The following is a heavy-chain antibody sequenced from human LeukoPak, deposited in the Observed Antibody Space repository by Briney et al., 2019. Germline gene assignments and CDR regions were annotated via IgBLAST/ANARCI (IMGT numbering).Heavy chain of an antibody. CDR3: ARAYGDYHY. Sequence: SETLSLTCTVSGGSVSSGSYYWSWIRQPPGKGLEWIGYIYYSGSTNYNPSLKSRVTISVDTSKNQSSLKLSSVTAADTAVYYCARAYGDYHYWGQGTLVTVSS. J-gene: IGHJ4*02. D-gene: IGHD4-17*01. CDR1: GGSVSSGSYY. V-gene: IGHV4-61*01. CDR2: IYYSGST.